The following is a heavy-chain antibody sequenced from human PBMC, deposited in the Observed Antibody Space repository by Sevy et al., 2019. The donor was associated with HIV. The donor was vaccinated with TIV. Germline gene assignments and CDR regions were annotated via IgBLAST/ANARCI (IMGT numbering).Heavy chain of an antibody. J-gene: IGHJ6*02. CDR1: GGSISSDNYY. CDR3: ARESYYYSGYPFYYYGMDV. V-gene: IGHV4-30-4*01. CDR2: IYYSGDT. D-gene: IGHD3-22*01. Sequence: SETLSLTCTVSGGSISSDNYYWSWIRQPPGKGLEWIGYIYYSGDTYYNPSLMSRATISVDTSKNQFSLKLSSVTAADTAVYYCARESYYYSGYPFYYYGMDVWGQGTTVTVSS.